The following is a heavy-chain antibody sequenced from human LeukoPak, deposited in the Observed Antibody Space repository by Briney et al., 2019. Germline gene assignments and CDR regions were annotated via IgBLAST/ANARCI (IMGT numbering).Heavy chain of an antibody. V-gene: IGHV1-69*06. CDR1: GYTFTGYY. J-gene: IGHJ4*02. D-gene: IGHD3-22*01. CDR3: ARGGTIVVVPIDY. Sequence: ASVKVSCKASGYTFTGYYMHWVRQAPGQGLEWMGGIIPIFGTANYAQKFQGRVTITADKSTSTAYMELSSLRSEDTAVYYCARGGTIVVVPIDYWGQGTLVTVSS. CDR2: IIPIFGTA.